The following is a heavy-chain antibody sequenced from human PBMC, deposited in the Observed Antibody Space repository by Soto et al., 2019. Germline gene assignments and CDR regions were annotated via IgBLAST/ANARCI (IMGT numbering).Heavy chain of an antibody. J-gene: IGHJ6*02. D-gene: IGHD6-19*01. CDR2: ISGSGGST. CDR3: AKVIEEQWLRYYYYYGMDV. CDR1: GFTFSSYA. Sequence: QPGGSLRLSCAASGFTFSSYAMSWVRQAPGKGLEWVSAISGSGGSTYYADSVKGRFTISRDNSKNTLYLQMNSLRAEDTAVYYCAKVIEEQWLRYYYYYGMDVWGQGTTVTVSS. V-gene: IGHV3-23*01.